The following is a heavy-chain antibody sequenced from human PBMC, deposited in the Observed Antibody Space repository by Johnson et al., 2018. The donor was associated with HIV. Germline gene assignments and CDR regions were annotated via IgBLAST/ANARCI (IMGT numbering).Heavy chain of an antibody. CDR3: ARGRERGMFDI. Sequence: QMQLVESGGGVVQPGRSLRLSCAASGFTFSSYAMHWVRQAPGKGLEWVAVISYDGSKNYYADSVKGRFTISRDNSKNPLYLQMNSLRAEDTAVYYCARGRERGMFDIWGQGTMVTVSS. D-gene: IGHD5-24*01. CDR2: ISYDGSKN. J-gene: IGHJ3*02. V-gene: IGHV3-30-3*01. CDR1: GFTFSSYA.